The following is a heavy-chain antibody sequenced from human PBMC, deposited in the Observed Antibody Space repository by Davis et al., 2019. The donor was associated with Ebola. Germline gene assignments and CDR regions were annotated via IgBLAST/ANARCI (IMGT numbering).Heavy chain of an antibody. CDR1: GTSISHYH. CDR2: IHYSGST. CDR3: ARSMTTFGVVMPPDL. Sequence: LRLSCTVSGTSISHYHWNWIRLHPGRGLEWLGYIHYSGSTFFNPSLKSRVSISLDRSNKQFSLKLTSVTAADTAVYYCARSMTTFGVVMPPDLWGQGTLVTVSS. D-gene: IGHD3-3*01. V-gene: IGHV4-31*03. J-gene: IGHJ5*02.